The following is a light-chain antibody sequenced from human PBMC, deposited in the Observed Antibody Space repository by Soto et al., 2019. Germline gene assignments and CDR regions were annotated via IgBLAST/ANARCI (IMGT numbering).Light chain of an antibody. CDR2: SNN. V-gene: IGLV1-44*01. CDR3: AAWDDSLNGRYV. CDR1: SSNIGSNT. Sequence: QSVLTQPPSASGTPGQRVTISCSGSSSNIGSNTVNWYQQRPGTAPKLLIYSNNQRPSGVHDRFSGSKSGTSASLAISGLHSEDEADYYCAAWDDSLNGRYVFGTGTKLTVL. J-gene: IGLJ1*01.